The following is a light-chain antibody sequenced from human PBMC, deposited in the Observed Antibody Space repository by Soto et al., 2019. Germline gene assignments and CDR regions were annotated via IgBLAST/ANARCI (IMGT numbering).Light chain of an antibody. V-gene: IGKV3-20*01. CDR3: QQYGSSPPLT. CDR2: GAS. Sequence: EFVLTQSPGKLSLSPGERATLSCRASQSISSSFLAWYRQKPGQAPRLLIYGASSRGTGIPDRFSGSGSGTDFTLTISRLEPEDFAVYYCQQYGSSPPLTFGGGTKVEIK. CDR1: QSISSSF. J-gene: IGKJ4*01.